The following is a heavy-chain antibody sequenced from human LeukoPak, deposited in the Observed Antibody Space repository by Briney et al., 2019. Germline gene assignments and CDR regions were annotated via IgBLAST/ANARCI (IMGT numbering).Heavy chain of an antibody. D-gene: IGHD3-16*01. CDR1: GFTFSSYG. V-gene: IGHV3-33*06. Sequence: GGSLRLSCAASGFTFSSYGMRWIRQAPGKGLEWVAVIWYDGSNKYYADSEKRRFTIFRDNSRHTLYLQMNTLSAEDTAVYYCAKDPNGDYVGAFDDWGQGKMVLVSS. CDR2: IWYDGSNK. J-gene: IGHJ3*01. CDR3: AKDPNGDYVGAFDD.